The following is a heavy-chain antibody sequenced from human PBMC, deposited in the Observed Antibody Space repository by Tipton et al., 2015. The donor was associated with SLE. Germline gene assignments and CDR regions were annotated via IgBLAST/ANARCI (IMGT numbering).Heavy chain of an antibody. D-gene: IGHD3-16*01. CDR2: MNPKDGKT. Sequence: QVQLVQSGAEVKKPGASVTFPCKASGYTFNNYFIHWVRQAPGQGLEWLGVMNPKDGKTNYAQKFQGRVTMTRDTSTSTVYMEMSSLTSEDTAVYYCARDGGASEDLYYFDHWGQGTLVTVSS. CDR3: ARDGGASEDLYYFDH. CDR1: GYTFNNYF. V-gene: IGHV1-46*02. J-gene: IGHJ4*02.